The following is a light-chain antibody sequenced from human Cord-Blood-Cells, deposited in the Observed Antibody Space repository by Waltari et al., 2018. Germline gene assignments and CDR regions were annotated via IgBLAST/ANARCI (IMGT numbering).Light chain of an antibody. CDR3: QQYNSYSRT. V-gene: IGKV1-5*01. J-gene: IGKJ1*01. CDR1: QSISSW. CDR2: DAS. Sequence: DIQITQSPSNLAAFVGNKINITCRASQSISSWLAWYQQKPGKAPKLLIYDASSLESGVPSRFSGSGSGTEFTLTISSLQPDDFATYYCQQYNSYSRTFGQGTKVEIK.